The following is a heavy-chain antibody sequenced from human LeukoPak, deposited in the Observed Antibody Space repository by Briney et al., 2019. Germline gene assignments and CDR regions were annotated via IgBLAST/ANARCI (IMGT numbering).Heavy chain of an antibody. V-gene: IGHV4-31*03. CDR1: GGSISSGGYY. Sequence: PSQTLSLTCTVSGGSISSGGYYWSWIRQHPGKGLEWIGYIYYSGSTYYNPSLKSRVTISVDTSKNQFSLKLSSVTAADTAVYYCARAYSGDYYDSSGYYPPSYFDYWGQGTLVTVSS. CDR2: IYYSGST. CDR3: ARAYSGDYYDSSGYYPPSYFDY. J-gene: IGHJ4*02. D-gene: IGHD3-22*01.